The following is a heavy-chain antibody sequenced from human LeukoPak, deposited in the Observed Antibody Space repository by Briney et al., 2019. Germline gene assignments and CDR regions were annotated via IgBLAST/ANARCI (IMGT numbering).Heavy chain of an antibody. D-gene: IGHD2-15*01. Sequence: SETLSLTCTVSGGSITNYYWTYIRQPPGKGLEWVGYIYYSGSTSYNPSLKSRITISVDTSNNQFPLKLNSVTAADTAVYYCARLYGRAFDYWGPGTLVTVSS. CDR2: IYYSGST. J-gene: IGHJ4*02. CDR1: GGSITNYY. V-gene: IGHV4-59*01. CDR3: ARLYGRAFDY.